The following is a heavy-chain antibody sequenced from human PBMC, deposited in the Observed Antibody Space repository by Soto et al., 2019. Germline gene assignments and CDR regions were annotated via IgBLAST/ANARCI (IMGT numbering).Heavy chain of an antibody. CDR1: GGSLSSYY. V-gene: IGHV4-59*01. Sequence: SETLSLTCTVSGGSLSSYYWSWIRQPPGKGLEWIGYIYYSGSPNYSPSLESRVTISEDTSKNQFSLKLSSVTAADTAIYYCAGGSDAYNGWYFDLWGRGTLVTVSS. J-gene: IGHJ2*01. CDR2: IYYSGSP. CDR3: AGGSDAYNGWYFDL. D-gene: IGHD1-1*01.